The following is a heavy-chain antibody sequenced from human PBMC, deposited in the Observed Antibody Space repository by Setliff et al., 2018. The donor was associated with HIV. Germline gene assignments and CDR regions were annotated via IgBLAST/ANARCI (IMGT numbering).Heavy chain of an antibody. J-gene: IGHJ3*02. V-gene: IGHV1-3*01. D-gene: IGHD1-26*01. CDR3: ARGGATRGPFDI. CDR2: INAGNGDT. CDR1: GYTFTSYA. Sequence: GASVKVSCKASGYTFTSYAMHWVRQAPGQRLEWMGWINAGNGDTKYSQKFQGRVTITADESTTTAYMELSSLRSEDTAVYYCARGGATRGPFDIWGQGTMVTVSS.